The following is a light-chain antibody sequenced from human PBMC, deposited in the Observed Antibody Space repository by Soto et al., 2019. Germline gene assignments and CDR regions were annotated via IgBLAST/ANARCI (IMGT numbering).Light chain of an antibody. CDR2: DVS. J-gene: IGLJ1*01. CDR1: SSDVGGYSY. V-gene: IGLV2-11*01. Sequence: QSALTQPRSVSGSPGHSVTISCTGTSSDVGGYSYVSWYQQHPGKAPKLMISDVSKRPSGVPDRFSGSKFGNTASLAISGLQSEDEADYYCAAWDDSLSNYVFGTGTKLTVL. CDR3: AAWDDSLSNYV.